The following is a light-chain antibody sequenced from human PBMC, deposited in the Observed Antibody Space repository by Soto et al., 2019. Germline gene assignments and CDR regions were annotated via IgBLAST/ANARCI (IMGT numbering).Light chain of an antibody. J-gene: IGLJ1*01. CDR2: NTA. Sequence: QAVVTQEPSVTVSPGGTVTLTCASSTGAVTSGYYPNWFQQKPGQAPRALIYNTATKHSWTPARFSGSLLGGKAALTVSGVQPGDEADYYCLLYYGGAQGVFGTGTKLTVL. V-gene: IGLV7-43*01. CDR1: TGAVTSGYY. CDR3: LLYYGGAQGV.